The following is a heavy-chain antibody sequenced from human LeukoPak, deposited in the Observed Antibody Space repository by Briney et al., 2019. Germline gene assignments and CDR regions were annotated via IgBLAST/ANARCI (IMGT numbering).Heavy chain of an antibody. CDR3: AREGNYYGSGSTINWFDP. Sequence: GASVTVSCKASGYTFTGYYMYWVRQALGQGLEWMGWINPNSGGTNYAQKFQGRVTMTRDTSISTAYMELSRLRSDDTAVYYCAREGNYYGSGSTINWFDPWGQGTLVTVSS. V-gene: IGHV1-2*02. CDR1: GYTFTGYY. CDR2: INPNSGGT. J-gene: IGHJ5*02. D-gene: IGHD3-10*01.